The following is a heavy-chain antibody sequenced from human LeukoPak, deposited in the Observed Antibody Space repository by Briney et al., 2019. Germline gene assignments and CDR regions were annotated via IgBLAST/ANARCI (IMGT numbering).Heavy chain of an antibody. V-gene: IGHV3-7*03. CDR1: GFSFSNYW. D-gene: IGHD1-26*01. Sequence: GGSLRLSCAASGFSFSNYWMTWVRQAPGRGLERVADINGDGSHSYCVDSVKGRFTLSRDNAKNSLFLQMNSLRAEDTAVYYCGRSKWDLPFDQWGQGTQVTVSS. CDR3: GRSKWDLPFDQ. J-gene: IGHJ4*02. CDR2: INGDGSHS.